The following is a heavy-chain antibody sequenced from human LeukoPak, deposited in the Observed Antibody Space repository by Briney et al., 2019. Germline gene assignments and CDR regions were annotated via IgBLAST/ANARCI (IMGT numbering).Heavy chain of an antibody. V-gene: IGHV4-34*01. CDR3: ARRRLLWFGELGGNYFDY. CDR2: INHSGST. D-gene: IGHD3-10*01. Sequence: SETLSLTCAVYGGSFSGYYWSWIRQPPGKGLEWIGEINHSGSTNYNPSLKSRVTISVDTSKNQFSLKLSSVTAADTAVYYCARRRLLWFGELGGNYFDYWGQGTLVTVSS. J-gene: IGHJ4*02. CDR1: GGSFSGYY.